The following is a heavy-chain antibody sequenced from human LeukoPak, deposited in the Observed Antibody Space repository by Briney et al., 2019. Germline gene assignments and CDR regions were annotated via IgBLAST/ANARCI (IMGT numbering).Heavy chain of an antibody. V-gene: IGHV4-59*12. D-gene: IGHD6-25*01. Sequence: PSETLSLTCSVSGAFTSRYYWSWVRQPLGQGLEWIGNIFYSGNSKYNPSLTSRTSMSVDTSKTQFSLELTSVTAADTAVYYCTRIDPLGFFDQWGPGTLVTVSS. CDR3: TRIDPLGFFDQ. J-gene: IGHJ4*01. CDR1: GAFTSRYY. CDR2: IFYSGNS.